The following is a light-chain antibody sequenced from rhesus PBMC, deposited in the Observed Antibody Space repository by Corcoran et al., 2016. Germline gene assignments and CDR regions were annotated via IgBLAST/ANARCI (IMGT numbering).Light chain of an antibody. Sequence: DIQMTQSPSSLSASVGDRVTITCRASQGITSWLAWYQQKPGKAPKLLIYKASSLQSGVPSRFSGSGSGSDFSLTISSLQPEDVASYYCQQYNSAPYSFGQGTKVEIK. V-gene: IGKV1-21*01. J-gene: IGKJ2*01. CDR3: QQYNSAPYS. CDR1: QGITSW. CDR2: KAS.